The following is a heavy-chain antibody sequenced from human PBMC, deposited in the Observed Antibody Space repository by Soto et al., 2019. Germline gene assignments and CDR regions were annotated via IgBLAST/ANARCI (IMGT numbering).Heavy chain of an antibody. V-gene: IGHV2-5*02. CDR1: GFSLSSSGVG. Sequence: QITLKESGPSLVKPTETLTLTCTFSGFSLSSSGVGVAWIRQPPGKPLEWLALIYWDDDEYTSPSLKSRLTITKDTSKNQVVLLMTNMDPVDTATYFCVHLLTGGRFDSWGQGTLVTVSS. CDR2: IYWDDDE. D-gene: IGHD3-16*01. CDR3: VHLLTGGRFDS. J-gene: IGHJ4*02.